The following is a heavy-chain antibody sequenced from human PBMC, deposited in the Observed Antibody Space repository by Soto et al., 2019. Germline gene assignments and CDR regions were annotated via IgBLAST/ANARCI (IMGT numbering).Heavy chain of an antibody. J-gene: IGHJ4*02. CDR3: AREYYYGSVGDY. CDR1: GYTFTSYG. Sequence: QVQLVQSGAEVKKPGASVKVSCKASGYTFTSYGISWVRQAPGQGLEWMGWISAYNGNTNYAQKHQGRVTMTTDASTSTAYMELRCLITDDTAVYYCAREYYYGSVGDYWGQGTLVTVSS. V-gene: IGHV1-18*01. CDR2: ISAYNGNT. D-gene: IGHD3-10*01.